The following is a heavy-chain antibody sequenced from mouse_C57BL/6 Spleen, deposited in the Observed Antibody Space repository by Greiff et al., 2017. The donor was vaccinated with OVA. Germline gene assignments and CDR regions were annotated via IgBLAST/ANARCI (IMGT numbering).Heavy chain of an antibody. V-gene: IGHV5-16*01. J-gene: IGHJ4*01. Sequence: EVQLMEPEAGLVQPGSSMKLSCTASGFTFSDYYMAWVRQVPGKGLEWVANINSDGSSPYYLDSLKSRSILSGDNAKNILYMQMSSLTSEDTAAYYCARDGYYSNLYYAMDYWGQGTSVTVSS. CDR3: ARDGYYSNLYYAMDY. CDR2: INSDGSSP. CDR1: GFTFSDYY. D-gene: IGHD2-5*01.